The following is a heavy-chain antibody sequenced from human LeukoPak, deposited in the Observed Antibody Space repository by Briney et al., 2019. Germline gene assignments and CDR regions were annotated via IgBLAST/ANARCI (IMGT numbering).Heavy chain of an antibody. V-gene: IGHV3-30-3*01. D-gene: IGHD1-7*01. Sequence: PGGSLRLSCAASGFTFDSYAIHWVRQAPGKGLGWVALISYDGSNRYYAESVKGRFTISRDNSKNTMYLQMNSLRTEDTAVYYCARKNYGGKNYFDYWGQGTQVTVSS. CDR2: ISYDGSNR. CDR3: ARKNYGGKNYFDY. CDR1: GFTFDSYA. J-gene: IGHJ4*02.